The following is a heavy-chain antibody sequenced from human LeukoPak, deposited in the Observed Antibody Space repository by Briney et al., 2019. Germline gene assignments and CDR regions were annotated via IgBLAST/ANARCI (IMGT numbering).Heavy chain of an antibody. Sequence: PGGSLRLSCAASGFTVSSNYMSWVRQAPGKGLEWVSVIYSGGSTYYAGSVKGRFTISRDNSKNTLYLQMNSLRAEDTAVYYCARDSVDTAMGYDYWGQGTLVTVSS. J-gene: IGHJ4*02. V-gene: IGHV3-53*01. CDR3: ARDSVDTAMGYDY. CDR2: IYSGGST. D-gene: IGHD5-18*01. CDR1: GFTVSSNY.